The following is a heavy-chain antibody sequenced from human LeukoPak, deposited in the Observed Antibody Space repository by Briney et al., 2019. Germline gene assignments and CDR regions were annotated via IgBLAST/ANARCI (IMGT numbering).Heavy chain of an antibody. CDR2: VYFSGST. Sequence: SETLSLTCTVSGGSLSNYYWSWIRQAPGKGLEWIGYVYFSGSTNYYPSLKSRVTISLDTSKNLFSLKLSSVTAADTAVYYCARVLKGSGYIDYWGQGILVTVSS. D-gene: IGHD3-10*01. J-gene: IGHJ4*02. V-gene: IGHV4-59*13. CDR1: GGSLSNYY. CDR3: ARVLKGSGYIDY.